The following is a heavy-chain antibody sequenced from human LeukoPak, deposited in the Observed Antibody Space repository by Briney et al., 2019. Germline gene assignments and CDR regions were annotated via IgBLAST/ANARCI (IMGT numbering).Heavy chain of an antibody. D-gene: IGHD2-2*01. CDR3: ALFYCSTTSCPSD. CDR1: GFTFSSYA. V-gene: IGHV3-23*01. Sequence: GGSLRLSCAASGFTFSSYAMSWVRQAPGKGLGWVSAISGSGGSTYYADSVKGRFTISRDNSKNTLYLQMNSLRAEDTALYYCALFYCSTTSCPSDWGQGTLVTVSS. CDR2: ISGSGGST. J-gene: IGHJ4*02.